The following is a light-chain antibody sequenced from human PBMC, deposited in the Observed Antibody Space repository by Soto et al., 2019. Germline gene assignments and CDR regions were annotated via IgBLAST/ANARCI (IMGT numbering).Light chain of an antibody. CDR3: QQYGSSPLT. CDR2: RAS. J-gene: IGKJ4*01. CDR1: QSVSSSY. V-gene: IGKV3-20*01. Sequence: EIVLTQSPGALSLSPCDRATLSCRASQSVSSSYLAWYQQKPGQAPKVLIYRASSRATGIPDRFSGSGSGTDFTLTISRLEPEDFAVYYCQQYGSSPLTFGGGTKVDIK.